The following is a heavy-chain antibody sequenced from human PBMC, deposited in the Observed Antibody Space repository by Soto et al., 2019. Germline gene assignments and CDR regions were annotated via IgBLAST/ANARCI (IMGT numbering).Heavy chain of an antibody. V-gene: IGHV3-23*01. J-gene: IGHJ4*02. D-gene: IGHD3-9*01. CDR2: ISGSGGST. CDR3: AKDYYDILTGYYGGFDY. CDR1: GFTFSSYA. Sequence: GGSLRLSCAASGFTFSSYAMSWVRQAPGKGLEWVSAISGSGGSTYYADSVKGRFTISRDNSKNTLYLQMNSLRAEDTAVYYCAKDYYDILTGYYGGFDYWGQGTLVTVSS.